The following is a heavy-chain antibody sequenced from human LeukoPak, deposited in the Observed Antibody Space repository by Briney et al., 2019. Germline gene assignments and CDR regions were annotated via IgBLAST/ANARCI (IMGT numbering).Heavy chain of an antibody. Sequence: GGSLRLSCAASGFPFTTDPMHWVRQTPGKGLEWLGVLSYDGTDWYYADSVRGRFTISRDSSKKTLYLQMNSLTREDTAVYYCARGTPAVAGIDYWGLGTLVTVSS. D-gene: IGHD6-19*01. CDR3: ARGTPAVAGIDY. CDR2: LSYDGTDW. J-gene: IGHJ4*02. V-gene: IGHV3-30*04. CDR1: GFPFTTDP.